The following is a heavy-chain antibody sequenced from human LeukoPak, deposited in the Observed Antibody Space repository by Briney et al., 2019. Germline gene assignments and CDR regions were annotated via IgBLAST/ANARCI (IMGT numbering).Heavy chain of an antibody. Sequence: SVTVSCKASGGTFSSYAISWVRQAPGQGLEWMGGIIPIFGTANYAQKFQGRVTITADESTSTAYMELSSLRSEDTAVYYCARRGYYDSSGYYRAFDIWGQGTMVTVSS. V-gene: IGHV1-69*13. CDR1: GGTFSSYA. CDR2: IIPIFGTA. CDR3: ARRGYYDSSGYYRAFDI. D-gene: IGHD3-22*01. J-gene: IGHJ3*02.